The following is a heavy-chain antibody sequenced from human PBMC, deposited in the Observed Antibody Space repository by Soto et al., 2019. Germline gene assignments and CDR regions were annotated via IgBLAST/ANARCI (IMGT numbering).Heavy chain of an antibody. Sequence: QVQLVESGGGVVQPGRSLRLSCEASGFTFSAFGMHWVRQAPGKGLEWVAVISNDGNHEYYADSVKGRFSISRDNSKNTFYLQMNSLSSEDTAVYFCAKTITTFGGSSTGRGALLDYWGQGILVTVSS. D-gene: IGHD3-3*01. V-gene: IGHV3-30*18. J-gene: IGHJ4*02. CDR2: ISNDGNHE. CDR3: AKTITTFGGSSTGRGALLDY. CDR1: GFTFSAFG.